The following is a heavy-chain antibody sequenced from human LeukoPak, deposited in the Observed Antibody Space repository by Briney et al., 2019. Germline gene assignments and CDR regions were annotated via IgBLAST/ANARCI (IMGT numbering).Heavy chain of an antibody. Sequence: GGSLRLSCAASGFTFSSYAMSWVRQAPGKGLEWVSAISGSGGGTYYADSVKGRFTISRDNSKNTLYLQMNSLRAEDTAVYYCAKGYSSGWYYGMDVWGQGTTVTVSS. D-gene: IGHD6-19*01. J-gene: IGHJ6*02. CDR2: ISGSGGGT. CDR1: GFTFSSYA. V-gene: IGHV3-23*01. CDR3: AKGYSSGWYYGMDV.